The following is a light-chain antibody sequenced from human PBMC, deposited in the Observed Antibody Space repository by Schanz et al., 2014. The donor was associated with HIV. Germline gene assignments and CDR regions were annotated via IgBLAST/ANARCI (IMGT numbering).Light chain of an antibody. J-gene: IGLJ2*01. CDR1: SSDVGHYDY. V-gene: IGLV2-8*01. CDR3: SSHAGSDNVGI. CDR2: EVS. Sequence: QSALTQPASVSASPGQSITISCTGTSSDVGHYDYVSWYQQHPGKAPKLMIYEVSKRPSGVPDRFSGSKSGNTASLTVSGLQAEDEADYYCSSHAGSDNVGIFGGGTKFTVL.